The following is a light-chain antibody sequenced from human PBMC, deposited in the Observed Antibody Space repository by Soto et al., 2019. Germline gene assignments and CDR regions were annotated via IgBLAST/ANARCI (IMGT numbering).Light chain of an antibody. CDR2: NTN. V-gene: IGLV7-43*01. CDR3: LLYLSGHVRL. J-gene: IGLJ2*01. CDR1: TGEVTSGYF. Sequence: QTVVTQEPSLTVSPGGTGTLTCASSTGEVTSGYFPNWIQQKPGQAPRSLIYNTNNKYSWTPARFSGSLLGGKAALTLSGVQPEDEADYYCLLYLSGHVRLFGGGTKVTVL.